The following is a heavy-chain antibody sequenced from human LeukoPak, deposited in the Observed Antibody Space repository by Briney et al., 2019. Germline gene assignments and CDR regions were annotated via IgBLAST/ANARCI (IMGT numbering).Heavy chain of an antibody. Sequence: GGSLRLSCAASGFTFSSTWMSWVRQAPGKGLEWVGRIKSKTDGGTTDHAAPVKGRFTISRDDSKNTLYLQMNSLKTEDTAVYYCTTGEGFYYDTSVGWFDPWGQGTLVTVSS. V-gene: IGHV3-15*01. D-gene: IGHD3-22*01. CDR3: TTGEGFYYDTSVGWFDP. J-gene: IGHJ5*02. CDR1: GFTFSSTW. CDR2: IKSKTDGGTT.